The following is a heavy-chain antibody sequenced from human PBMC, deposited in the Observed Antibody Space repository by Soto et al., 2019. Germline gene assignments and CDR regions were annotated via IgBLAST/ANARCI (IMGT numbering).Heavy chain of an antibody. CDR2: IYPDDSET. J-gene: IGHJ6*02. V-gene: IGHV5-51*01. CDR1: GYSFSNYW. Sequence: GESLKISCKGSGYSFSNYWIAWVRQMPGKGLEWMGIIYPDDSETRYSPSFQGQVTISADKSISTAFLQWSSLKASDTAVFYCERQNRPDSNHYGMDVWGQGTTVTVSS. D-gene: IGHD2-21*01. CDR3: ERQNRPDSNHYGMDV.